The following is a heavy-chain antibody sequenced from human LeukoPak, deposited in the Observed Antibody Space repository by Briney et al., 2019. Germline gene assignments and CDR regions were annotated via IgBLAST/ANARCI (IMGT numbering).Heavy chain of an antibody. J-gene: IGHJ4*02. V-gene: IGHV3-30-3*01. CDR1: GFTFSSYA. CDR2: ISYDGSNK. Sequence: PGGSLRLSCAASGFTFSSYAMHWVRQAPGKGLEWVAVISYDGSNKYYADSVKGRFTISRDNSKNTLYLQMNSLRAEDTAVYYCARPFYYYDSSGLDYWGQGTLVTVSS. D-gene: IGHD3-22*01. CDR3: ARPFYYYDSSGLDY.